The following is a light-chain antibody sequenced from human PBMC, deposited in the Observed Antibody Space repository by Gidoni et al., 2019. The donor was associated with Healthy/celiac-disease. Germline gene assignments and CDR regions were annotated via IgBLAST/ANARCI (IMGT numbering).Light chain of an antibody. CDR1: QSISSY. Sequence: DIQMTQSPSSLSASVGDRVTITCRASQSISSYLNWYQQKPGKAPKLLIYAASSLQSGVPSRFSGSGSGTDCTLTISSLQPEDFATYYCQQSYSTPPITFXQXTRLEIK. J-gene: IGKJ5*01. V-gene: IGKV1-39*01. CDR2: AAS. CDR3: QQSYSTPPIT.